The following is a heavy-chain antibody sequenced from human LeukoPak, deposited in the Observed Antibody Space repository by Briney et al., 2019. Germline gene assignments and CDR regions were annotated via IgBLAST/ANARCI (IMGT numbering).Heavy chain of an antibody. CDR2: TYYSGST. Sequence: PSETLSLTCTVSGGPISSYYWSWIRQPPGKGLEWIGYTYYSGSTNYNPSLKSRVTISVDTSKNQFSLKLSSVTAADTAVYYCARGRFGVPFDYWGQGTLVTVSS. D-gene: IGHD3-3*01. J-gene: IGHJ4*02. V-gene: IGHV4-59*01. CDR3: ARGRFGVPFDY. CDR1: GGPISSYY.